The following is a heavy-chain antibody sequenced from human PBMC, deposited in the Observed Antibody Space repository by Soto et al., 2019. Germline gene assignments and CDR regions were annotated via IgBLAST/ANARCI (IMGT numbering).Heavy chain of an antibody. D-gene: IGHD4-17*01. CDR2: IYHSGST. J-gene: IGHJ3*02. CDR3: ARLGYGDPKDDAFYI. Sequence: QVQLQESGPGLVKPSGTLSLTCAVSGGSISSSNWWSWVRQPPGKGLEWIGEIYHSGSTNYNPSLKSRVTISVDKSKNQCSLTLSSVTAADTAVYYCARLGYGDPKDDAFYIWGQGTMVTVSS. CDR1: GGSISSSNW. V-gene: IGHV4-4*02.